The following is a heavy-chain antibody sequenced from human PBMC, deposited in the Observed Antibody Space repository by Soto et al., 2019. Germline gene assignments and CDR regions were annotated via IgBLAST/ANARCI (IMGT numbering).Heavy chain of an antibody. V-gene: IGHV3-9*01. J-gene: IGHJ6*02. CDR2: ISWNSGSI. D-gene: IGHD3-3*01. Sequence: GGSLRLSCAASGFTFDDYAMHWVRQAPGKGLEWVSGISWNSGSIGYADSVKGRFTISRDNAKNSLYLQMNSLRAEDTALYYCAKDRSGVVIYYYGMDVWGQGTTVTVSS. CDR3: AKDRSGVVIYYYGMDV. CDR1: GFTFDDYA.